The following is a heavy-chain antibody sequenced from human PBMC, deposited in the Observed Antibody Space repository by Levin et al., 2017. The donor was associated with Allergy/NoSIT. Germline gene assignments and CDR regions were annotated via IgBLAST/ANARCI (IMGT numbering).Heavy chain of an antibody. CDR3: ARVRPWPNLDY. V-gene: IGHV3-7*01. Sequence: GESLKISCAASGFTFTSYWMNWVRQAPGKGLEWVANIKQDGSEKYYVDSVKGRFTISRDNAKNSLDLQMNSLTAEDTAVYYCARVRPWPNLDYWGQGTLVTVSS. CDR2: IKQDGSEK. CDR1: GFTFTSYW. J-gene: IGHJ4*02.